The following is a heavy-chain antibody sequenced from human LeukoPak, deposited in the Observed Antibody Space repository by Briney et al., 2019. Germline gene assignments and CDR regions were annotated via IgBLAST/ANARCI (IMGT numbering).Heavy chain of an antibody. CDR3: ARGGYCSGGTCYSLNAFDV. D-gene: IGHD2-15*01. CDR2: IISSGNSI. J-gene: IGHJ3*01. Sequence: GGSLRLSCAASGFMFSSHEMTWVRQAPGKGLEWVSYIISSGNSIYYADSVKGRFTISRDNAKNSLYIQMNSLSAEDTAVYYCARGGYCSGGTCYSLNAFDVWGQGTVVTVSS. CDR1: GFMFSSHE. V-gene: IGHV3-48*03.